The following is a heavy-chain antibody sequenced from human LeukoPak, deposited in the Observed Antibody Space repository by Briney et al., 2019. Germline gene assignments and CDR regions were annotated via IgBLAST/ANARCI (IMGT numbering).Heavy chain of an antibody. V-gene: IGHV1-69*06. D-gene: IGHD2-2*01. CDR2: IIPIFGTA. Sequence: ASVKVSCKASGGTFSSYAISWVRQAPGQGLEWMGGIIPIFGTANYAQKFRGRVTITADKSTSTAYMELSSLRSEDTAVYYCARSLGYCSSTSCFRRSEDAFDIWGQGTMVTVSS. CDR1: GGTFSSYA. J-gene: IGHJ3*02. CDR3: ARSLGYCSSTSCFRRSEDAFDI.